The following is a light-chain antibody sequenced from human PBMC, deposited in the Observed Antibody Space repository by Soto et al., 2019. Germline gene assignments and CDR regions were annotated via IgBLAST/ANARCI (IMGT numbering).Light chain of an antibody. CDR1: QSITNKY. Sequence: EIVLTQSPDTLSLSPGERATFSCRATQSITNKYVAWYQQKAGQAPRILIYGASTRATGIPDRFRGSGSGTDFTLIITRLEPEDFAVYYCHQYLDSPNTFGQGTNLEIK. V-gene: IGKV3-20*01. J-gene: IGKJ2*01. CDR3: HQYLDSPNT. CDR2: GAS.